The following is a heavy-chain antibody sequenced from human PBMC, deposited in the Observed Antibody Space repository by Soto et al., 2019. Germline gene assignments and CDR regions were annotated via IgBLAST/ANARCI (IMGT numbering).Heavy chain of an antibody. CDR3: ARYRTKVPVAFDV. CDR1: GVGYHIGD. V-gene: IGHV1-8*01. J-gene: IGHJ3*01. D-gene: IGHD3-16*02. CDR2: MNPSGRNT. Sequence: GAPVEVCCKDSGVGYHIGDMIWVGRTIGQGLEFMGWMNPSGRNTGYTQKFQGRATFTWNTPTNTAYMDLSGLRSEDTAVYYCARYRTKVPVAFDVWGQGTMVTVSS.